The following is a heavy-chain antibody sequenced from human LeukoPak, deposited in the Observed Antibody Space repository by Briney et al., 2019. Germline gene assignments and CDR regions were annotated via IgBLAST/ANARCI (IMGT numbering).Heavy chain of an antibody. D-gene: IGHD3-9*01. J-gene: IGHJ4*02. V-gene: IGHV3-23*01. CDR1: GFTFSSFA. Sequence: GGSLRLSCAASGFTFSSFALGWVRQAPGKGVEWVSAIVGGGGSTYYADSVKGRFTISRDNSRNTLYLHMRSLSAEDTAVYYCAKVNLGALLDGTFFDYWGQGTLVTVSS. CDR3: AKVNLGALLDGTFFDY. CDR2: IVGGGGST.